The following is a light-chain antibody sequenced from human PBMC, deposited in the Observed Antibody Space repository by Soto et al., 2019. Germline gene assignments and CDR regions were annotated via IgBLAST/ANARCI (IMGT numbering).Light chain of an antibody. CDR3: QQRNNWHFT. V-gene: IGKV3-11*01. CDR2: GAS. CDR1: QNVRTF. Sequence: EVVLTQSPATLSLSPGERATLSCRASQNVRTFLDWYQQKPGQAPRLLIYGASNRATGIPARFSGSGSGTDFTLTISSLEPEDFAVYYCQQRNNWHFTFGPGTKVDIK. J-gene: IGKJ3*01.